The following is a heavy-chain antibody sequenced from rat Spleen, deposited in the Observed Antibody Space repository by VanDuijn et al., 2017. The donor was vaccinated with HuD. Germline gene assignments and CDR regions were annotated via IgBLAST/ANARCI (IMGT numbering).Heavy chain of an antibody. Sequence: EVQLVESGGGLVQPGRSLKLSCAASGFTFSNYGMAWVRQAPTKGLEWVASITNSGGRTYYRDSVKGRFTISRGNAKSTLYLQMNSLRSEDTATYYCTTDSYFDGTYYPGGFDYWGQGVMVTVSS. V-gene: IGHV5-27*01. J-gene: IGHJ2*01. CDR3: TTDSYFDGTYYPGGFDY. CDR1: GFTFSNYG. CDR2: ITNSGGRT. D-gene: IGHD1-12*02.